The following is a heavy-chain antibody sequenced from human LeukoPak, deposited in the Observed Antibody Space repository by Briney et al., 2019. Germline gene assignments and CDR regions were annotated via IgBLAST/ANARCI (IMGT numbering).Heavy chain of an antibody. D-gene: IGHD2-15*01. Sequence: ASVKVSCKPSGYTFTGYYIQWARQAPGQGLEWIGWINPSSGGTNYAPKFQGRVTMTRDTSISTAYMDLSRLRSDDTAVYCCARGVVAATFYYYMDVWGKGTTVTVSS. CDR1: GYTFTGYY. V-gene: IGHV1-2*02. CDR2: INPSSGGT. J-gene: IGHJ6*03. CDR3: ARGVVAATFYYYMDV.